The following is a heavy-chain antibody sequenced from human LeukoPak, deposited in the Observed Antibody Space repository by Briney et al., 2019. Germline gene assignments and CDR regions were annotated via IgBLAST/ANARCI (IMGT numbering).Heavy chain of an antibody. Sequence: GGSLRLSCAASGSTFSSYVMHWVRQGPGKGLEWVAVIPFDGNNRYYTESVKGRFTVSRDNPKNTLYLQMNSLRKEDTAVYYCARDWNMDVWGQGTTVTVSS. CDR3: ARDWNMDV. D-gene: IGHD1-1*01. V-gene: IGHV3-30-3*01. CDR2: IPFDGNNR. CDR1: GSTFSSYV. J-gene: IGHJ6*02.